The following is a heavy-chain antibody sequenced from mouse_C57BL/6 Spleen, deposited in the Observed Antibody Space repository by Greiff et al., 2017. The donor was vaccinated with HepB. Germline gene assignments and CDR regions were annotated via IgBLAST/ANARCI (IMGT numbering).Heavy chain of an antibody. D-gene: IGHD2-1*01. CDR1: GYSFTGYY. CDR3: ARSYSTYGPFAY. J-gene: IGHJ3*01. Sequence: EVQLQESGPELVKPGASVKISCKASGYSFTGYYMNWVKQSPEKSLEWIGEINPSTGGTTYNQKFKAKATLTVDKSSSTAYMQLKSLTSEDSAVYYCARSYSTYGPFAYWGQGTLVTVSA. V-gene: IGHV1-42*01. CDR2: INPSTGGT.